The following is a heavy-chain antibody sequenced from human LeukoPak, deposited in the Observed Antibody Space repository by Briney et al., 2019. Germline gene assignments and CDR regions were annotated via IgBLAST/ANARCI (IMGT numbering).Heavy chain of an antibody. J-gene: IGHJ5*02. CDR1: GFTFSSYS. D-gene: IGHD6-19*01. CDR3: ARDPCSGWYLKGWFDP. V-gene: IGHV3-21*01. CDR2: ISSSSNYI. Sequence: TGGSLRLTCAASGFTFSSYSMNWVRQAPGKGLEWVSSISSSSNYIYYADSVKGRFTISRDNAKNSLYLQMNSLRAEDTAVYYCARDPCSGWYLKGWFDPWGQGTLVTVSS.